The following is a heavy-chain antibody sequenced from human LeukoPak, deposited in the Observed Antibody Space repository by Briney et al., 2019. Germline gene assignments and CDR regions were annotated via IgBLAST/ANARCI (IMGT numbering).Heavy chain of an antibody. CDR1: GGSISSYY. CDR2: ISYSGST. CDR3: ARRRLGNYDLDY. D-gene: IGHD4-11*01. J-gene: IGHJ4*02. V-gene: IGHV4-59*08. Sequence: SETLSLTCTDSGGSISSYYWTWIRQPPRKGLEYIGYISYSGSTNYNPSLKSRVTISVDTSKNQFSLMLSSVTAADSAVYYCARRRLGNYDLDYWGQGTLVTVSS.